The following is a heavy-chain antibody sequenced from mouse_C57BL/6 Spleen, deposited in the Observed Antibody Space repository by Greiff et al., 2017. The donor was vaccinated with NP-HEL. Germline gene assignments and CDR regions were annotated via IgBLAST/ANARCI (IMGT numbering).Heavy chain of an antibody. D-gene: IGHD2-10*02. CDR1: GYTFTSYW. J-gene: IGHJ2*01. V-gene: IGHV1-59*01. Sequence: QVQLQQPGAELVRPGTSVKLSCKASGYTFTSYWMHWVKQRPGQGLEWIGVIDPSDSYTNSNKKFKGKATLTVDTSSSTAYMQLISLTSEDSAVYYCARTPSKGGDYWGQGTTLTVSS. CDR2: IDPSDSYT. CDR3: ARTPSKGGDY.